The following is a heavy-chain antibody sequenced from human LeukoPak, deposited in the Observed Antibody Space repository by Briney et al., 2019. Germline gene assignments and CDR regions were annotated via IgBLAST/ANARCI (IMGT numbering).Heavy chain of an antibody. Sequence: SGPTLVNPTQTLTLTCTFSGFSPSTSGVGVGWIRQPPGKALEWLALIYWNDDKRYSPSLKSRLTITKDTSKNQVVLTMTNMDPVDTATYYCAHMALTYYYGSGSLYFDYWGQGTLVTVSS. J-gene: IGHJ4*02. V-gene: IGHV2-5*01. CDR1: GFSPSTSGVG. CDR3: AHMALTYYYGSGSLYFDY. CDR2: IYWNDDK. D-gene: IGHD3-10*01.